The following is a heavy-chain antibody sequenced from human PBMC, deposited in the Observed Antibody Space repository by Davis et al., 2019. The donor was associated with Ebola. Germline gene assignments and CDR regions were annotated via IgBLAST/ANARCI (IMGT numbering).Heavy chain of an antibody. Sequence: PSETLSLTCAVYGGSFSGYYWSWIRQPPGKGLEWIGEINHSGSTNYNPSLKSRVTISVDTSKNQFSLKLSSVTAADTAVYYCARGPAYHDYGDYWGQGTLVTVSS. D-gene: IGHD3-16*01. CDR3: ARGPAYHDYGDY. V-gene: IGHV4-34*01. J-gene: IGHJ4*02. CDR2: INHSGST. CDR1: GGSFSGYY.